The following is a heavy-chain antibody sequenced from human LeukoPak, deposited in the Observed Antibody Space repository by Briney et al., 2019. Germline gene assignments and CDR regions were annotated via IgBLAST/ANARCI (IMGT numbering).Heavy chain of an antibody. D-gene: IGHD3-3*01. CDR1: GFTFGKYW. CDR3: AKAPTITIFGVAPFDY. Sequence: GGSLRLSCVASGFTFGKYWMSWVRQAPGKGLEWVANIKLDGSEKNYVDSVKGRFTISRDNAKNSLYLQMNSLRAEDTALYYCAKAPTITIFGVAPFDYWGQGTLVTVSS. J-gene: IGHJ4*02. CDR2: IKLDGSEK. V-gene: IGHV3-7*03.